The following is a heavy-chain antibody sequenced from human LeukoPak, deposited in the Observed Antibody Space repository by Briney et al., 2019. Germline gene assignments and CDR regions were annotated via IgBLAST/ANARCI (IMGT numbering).Heavy chain of an antibody. CDR1: GFTFDDYA. J-gene: IGHJ4*02. D-gene: IGHD1-26*01. CDR3: AKDISRSGSYWGTDY. Sequence: QPGGSLRLSCAASGFTFDDYAMHWVRQAPGKGLEWVTLISGDGGSTYYADSVKGRFTISRDNSKNSLYLQMNSLRTEDTALYYCAKDISRSGSYWGTDYWGQGTLVTVSS. V-gene: IGHV3-43*02. CDR2: ISGDGGST.